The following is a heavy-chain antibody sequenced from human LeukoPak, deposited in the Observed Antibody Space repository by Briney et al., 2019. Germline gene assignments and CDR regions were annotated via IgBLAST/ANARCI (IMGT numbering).Heavy chain of an antibody. Sequence: PGGSLRLSCAASGFTFSSYEMNWVRQAPGKGLVWVSRIKSDGSITNYADSVKGRFTISRDNAKNTLYLQMTSLRAEDTAVYYCARAYSGSFFDYWGQGNLVTVSS. CDR1: GFTFSSYE. D-gene: IGHD1-26*01. J-gene: IGHJ4*02. CDR3: ARAYSGSFFDY. CDR2: IKSDGSIT. V-gene: IGHV3-74*01.